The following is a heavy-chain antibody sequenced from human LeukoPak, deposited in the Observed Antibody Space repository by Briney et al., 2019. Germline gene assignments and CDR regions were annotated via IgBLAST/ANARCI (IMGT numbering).Heavy chain of an antibody. CDR2: INPNSGGT. D-gene: IGHD2/OR15-2a*01. CDR3: ARVQIGIYEVDP. J-gene: IGHJ5*02. CDR1: GYTFTGYY. Sequence: ASVKVSCKASGYTFTGYYMHWVRQAPGQGLEWMGWINPNSGGTNYAQKFQGRVTMTRDTSISTAYMELSRLRSDDTAVYYCARVQIGIYEVDPWGQGTLVTVPS. V-gene: IGHV1-2*02.